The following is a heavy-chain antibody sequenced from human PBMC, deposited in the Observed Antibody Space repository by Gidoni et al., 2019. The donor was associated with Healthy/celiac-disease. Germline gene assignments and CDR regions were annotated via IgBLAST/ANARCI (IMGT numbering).Heavy chain of an antibody. V-gene: IGHV1-18*01. J-gene: IGHJ6*02. CDR3: ARRAPLLWFGESASYGMDV. CDR1: GYTFTSYG. D-gene: IGHD3-10*01. Sequence: QVQLVQSGAEVKKPGASVKVYCKASGYTFTSYGISWVRQAPGQGLEWMGWISAYNGNTNYAQKLQGRVTMTTDTSTSTAYMELRSLRSDDTAVYYCARRAPLLWFGESASYGMDVWGQGTTVTVSS. CDR2: ISAYNGNT.